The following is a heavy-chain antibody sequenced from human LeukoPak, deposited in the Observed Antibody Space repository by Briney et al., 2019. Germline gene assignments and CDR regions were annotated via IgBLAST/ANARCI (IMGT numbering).Heavy chain of an antibody. Sequence: SETLSLTCTVSGGSISPYFWSWFRQPPGKGLEWIGYISYTGSTIYSPSLKSRVTISVDTAKNQFSLQLTSVTAADTAVYYCARDDYRGVTNFDPWGQGTLVTVSS. J-gene: IGHJ5*02. V-gene: IGHV4-59*01. CDR3: ARDDYRGVTNFDP. CDR2: ISYTGST. CDR1: GGSISPYF. D-gene: IGHD3-10*01.